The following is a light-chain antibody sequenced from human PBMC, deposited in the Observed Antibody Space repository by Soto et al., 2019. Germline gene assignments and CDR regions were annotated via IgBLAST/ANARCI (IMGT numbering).Light chain of an antibody. J-gene: IGKJ4*01. CDR2: KAS. V-gene: IGKV1-5*03. CDR1: QTISSW. CDR3: QHYNNYLLT. Sequence: DIPMTQSPSTLSASVGDRVIITCRASQTISSWLAWYQQKPGKAPKLLIYKASSLESGAPSRFSGSGSGTEFTLTISSLQPDDFATYYCQHYNNYLLTFGGGTKVEIK.